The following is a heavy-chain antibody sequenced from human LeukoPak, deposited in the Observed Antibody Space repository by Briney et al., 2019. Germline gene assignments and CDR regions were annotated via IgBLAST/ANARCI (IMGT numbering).Heavy chain of an antibody. J-gene: IGHJ4*02. CDR2: INHGGST. V-gene: IGHV4-34*01. D-gene: IGHD1-20*01. Sequence: SEPLTLTCAVYGEFFSGYYWSWIRKPPGRGLEWIGEINHGGSTKYTPSLTGRVTISVDTSKNQFSLKLTSVTAADTAVYYCARGHNWNLDYRGQGTLVTISS. CDR3: ARGHNWNLDY. CDR1: GEFFSGYY.